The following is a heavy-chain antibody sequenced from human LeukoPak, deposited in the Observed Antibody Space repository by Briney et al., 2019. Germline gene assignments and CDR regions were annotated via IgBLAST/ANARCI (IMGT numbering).Heavy chain of an antibody. J-gene: IGHJ4*02. D-gene: IGHD3-3*01. CDR3: ARFYYDFWSGYSDY. CDR2: IYSGGST. Sequence: PGGSLRLSCAASGFTVSSNYMSWVRQAPGKGLEWFSVIYSGGSTYYADSVKGRFTISRDNSKNTLYLQMNSLRAEDTAVYYCARFYYDFWSGYSDYWGQGTLVTVSS. V-gene: IGHV3-66*02. CDR1: GFTVSSNY.